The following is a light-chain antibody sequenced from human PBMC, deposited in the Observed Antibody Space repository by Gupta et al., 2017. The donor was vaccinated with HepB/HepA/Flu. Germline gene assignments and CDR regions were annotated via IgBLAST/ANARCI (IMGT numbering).Light chain of an antibody. CDR3: ENWDSGTMI. Sequence: QPALTQSSSASASMGSSVTLTRTPSSGHSNYIIARHQQQPGKAPRYLMKLEGTGNYNRGSGVPGRFAGSSSGADRYLTISNLQSEDEADCYCENWDSGTMIFGGGTKLTV. CDR1: SGHSNYI. V-gene: IGLV4-60*03. CDR2: LEGTGNY. J-gene: IGLJ2*01.